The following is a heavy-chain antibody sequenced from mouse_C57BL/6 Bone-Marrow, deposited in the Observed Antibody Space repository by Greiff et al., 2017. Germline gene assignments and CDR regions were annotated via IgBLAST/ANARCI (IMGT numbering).Heavy chain of an antibody. Sequence: VKLQESGPGLVQPSQCLSITCTASGFSLTSYGVHWVRQSPGKGLEWLGVIWRGGSTAYNAAFMSRLSITKDNATSQVFFKMNSLQAEDTALYYCAKNSGLWTWFAYWGQGTLVTVSA. CDR3: AKNSGLWTWFAY. CDR2: IWRGGST. V-gene: IGHV2-5*01. J-gene: IGHJ3*01. CDR1: GFSLTSYG. D-gene: IGHD1-1*02.